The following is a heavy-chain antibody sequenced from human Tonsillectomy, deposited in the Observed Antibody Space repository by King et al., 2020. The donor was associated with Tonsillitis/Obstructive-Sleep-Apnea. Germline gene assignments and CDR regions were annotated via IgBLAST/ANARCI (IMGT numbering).Heavy chain of an antibody. J-gene: IGHJ6*02. D-gene: IGHD3-10*01. CDR3: ARDRRSGRSVGYYGMDV. V-gene: IGHV4-31*03. Sequence: VQLQESGPGLVKPSQTLSLTCTVSGGSISSGGYYWSWIRQHPGKGLEWIGYIYYSGSTYYNPSLKSRVTISVDTSKNQFSLKLSSVTAADTAVYYCARDRRSGRSVGYYGMDVWGQGTTVTVSS. CDR2: IYYSGST. CDR1: GGSISSGGYY.